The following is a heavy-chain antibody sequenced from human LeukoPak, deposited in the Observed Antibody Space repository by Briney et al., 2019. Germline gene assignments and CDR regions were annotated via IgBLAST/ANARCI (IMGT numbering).Heavy chain of an antibody. CDR3: ARLYNWNDALGNY. J-gene: IGHJ4*02. V-gene: IGHV1-69*13. D-gene: IGHD1-20*01. Sequence: ASVKVSCTASGGPFTSYAISWVRQAPGQGLEWMGGIIPIFGTANYAQKFQGRVTITADESTSTAYMELSSLRSEDTAVYYCARLYNWNDALGNYWGQGTLATVSS. CDR2: IIPIFGTA. CDR1: GGPFTSYA.